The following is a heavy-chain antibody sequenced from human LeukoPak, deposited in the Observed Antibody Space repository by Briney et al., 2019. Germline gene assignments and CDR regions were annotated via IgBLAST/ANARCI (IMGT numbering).Heavy chain of an antibody. J-gene: IGHJ4*02. Sequence: GGSLRLSCSASGFTFSSYAMHWVRQAPGKGLEYVSSISNDGRNTYYADSVKGRFTISRDNSKNTLYLQMSSLRAEDTAVYYCTRDLSTHYSIDYWGQGTLVTVSS. D-gene: IGHD6-13*01. CDR2: ISNDGRNT. V-gene: IGHV3-64D*06. CDR3: TRDLSTHYSIDY. CDR1: GFTFSSYA.